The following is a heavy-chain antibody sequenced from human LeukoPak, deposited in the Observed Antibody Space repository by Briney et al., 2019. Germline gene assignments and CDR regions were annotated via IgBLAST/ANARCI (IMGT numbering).Heavy chain of an antibody. J-gene: IGHJ1*01. CDR2: IIPILGIA. V-gene: IGHV1-69*04. Sequence: ASVKVSCKASGGTFSSYTISWVRQAPGQGLEWMGRIIPILGIANYAQKFQGRVTITAGKSTSTAYMELSSLRSEDTAVYYCAREYGGNSGYFQHWGQGTLVTVSS. CDR3: AREYGGNSGYFQH. D-gene: IGHD4-23*01. CDR1: GGTFSSYT.